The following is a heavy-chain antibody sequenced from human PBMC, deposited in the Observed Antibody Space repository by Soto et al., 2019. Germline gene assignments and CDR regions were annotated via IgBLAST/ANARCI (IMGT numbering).Heavy chain of an antibody. CDR2: INHSGST. V-gene: IGHV4-34*01. J-gene: IGHJ6*02. CDR1: GGSFSGYY. CDR3: ARFGFTMVRGVISSYYYYYGMDV. Sequence: SETLSLTCAVYGGSFSGYYWSWIRQPLGKGLEWIGEINHSGSTNYNPSLKSRVTISVDTSKNQFSLKLSSVTAADTAVYYCARFGFTMVRGVISSYYYYYGMDVWGQGTTVS. D-gene: IGHD3-10*01.